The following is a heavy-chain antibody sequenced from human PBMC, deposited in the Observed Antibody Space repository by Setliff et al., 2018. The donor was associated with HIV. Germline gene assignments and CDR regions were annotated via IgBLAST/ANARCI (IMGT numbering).Heavy chain of an antibody. CDR3: ARGGRKDLADY. CDR1: GVSFSDYY. Sequence: SETLSLTCAVYGVSFSDYYWGWIRQPPGKGLEWIGEINHSGTTNYNPSLTSRVSISLDTSKNQFSLNLSSVTVADSAVFYCARGGRKDLADYWGQGTQVTVSS. J-gene: IGHJ4*02. CDR2: INHSGTT. V-gene: IGHV4-34*09.